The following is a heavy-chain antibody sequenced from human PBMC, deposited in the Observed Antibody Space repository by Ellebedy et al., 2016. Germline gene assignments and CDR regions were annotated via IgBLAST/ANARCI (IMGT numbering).Heavy chain of an antibody. CDR3: ARQDTVDTAPGGMDV. V-gene: IGHV4-59*08. D-gene: IGHD5-18*01. CDR1: GGSFSGYY. Sequence: SETLSLTCAVYGGSFSGYYWSWIRQPPGKGLEWIGYIYYSGSTNYNPSLKSRVTISVDTSKNQFSLKLSSVTAADTAVYYCARQDTVDTAPGGMDVWGQGTTVTVSS. J-gene: IGHJ6*02. CDR2: IYYSGST.